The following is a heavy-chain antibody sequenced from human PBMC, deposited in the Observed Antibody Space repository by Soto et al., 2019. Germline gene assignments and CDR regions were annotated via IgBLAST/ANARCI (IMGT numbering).Heavy chain of an antibody. V-gene: IGHV1-8*01. D-gene: IGHD1-1*01. CDR1: GYTFTSYD. CDR3: ARERRGRTARPSDWFDP. Sequence: QVQLVQSGAEVKKPGASVKVSCKASGYTFTSYDINWVRQATGQGLEWMGWMNPNSGNKGYAQKFQGRVTMTRNTSISTAYMELSSLRSEDTAVYYCARERRGRTARPSDWFDPWGQGTLVTVSS. J-gene: IGHJ5*02. CDR2: MNPNSGNK.